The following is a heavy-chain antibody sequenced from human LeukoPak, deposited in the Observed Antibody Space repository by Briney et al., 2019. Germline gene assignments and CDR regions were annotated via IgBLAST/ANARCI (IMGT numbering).Heavy chain of an antibody. J-gene: IGHJ5*02. CDR3: ARDEDGIIVA. V-gene: IGHV4-34*01. CDR1: GGSFTDFY. Sequence: PSETLSLTCAVYGGSFTDFYWTRIRQSPGKGLEWIGEIDQSGTSRYNPSLKGRVTISRDTSKKQFSLKMRAVTAADTAIYYCARDEDGIIVAWGQGARVTVS. D-gene: IGHD1-26*01. CDR2: IDQSGTS.